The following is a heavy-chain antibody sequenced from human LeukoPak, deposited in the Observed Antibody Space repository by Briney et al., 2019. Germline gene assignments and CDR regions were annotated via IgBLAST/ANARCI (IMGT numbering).Heavy chain of an antibody. CDR1: GGSFSGYY. J-gene: IGHJ6*02. V-gene: IGHV4-34*01. CDR2: INHSGST. Sequence: SETLSLTCAVYGGSFSGYYWSWIRQPPGKGLEWIGEINHSGSTNYNSSLKSRVTISVDTSKNQFSLKLSSVTAADTAVYYCARGPRIAAAGTRGFYYGMDVWGQGTTVTVSS. D-gene: IGHD6-13*01. CDR3: ARGPRIAAAGTRGFYYGMDV.